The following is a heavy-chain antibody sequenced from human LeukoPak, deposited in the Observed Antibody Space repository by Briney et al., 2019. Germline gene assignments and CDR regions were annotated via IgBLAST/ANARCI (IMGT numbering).Heavy chain of an antibody. V-gene: IGHV3-74*01. CDR1: GFTFSSYW. J-gene: IGHJ4*02. CDR2: INSDGSST. D-gene: IGHD4-17*01. Sequence: GGSLRLSCAASGFTFSSYWMHWVRKGPGKGLVWVSRINSDGSSTSDADSVKGRFTISRDNAKNTLYLQMNSLRAEDTAVYYCTGSFRYGDYRYWGQGTLVTVSS. CDR3: TGSFRYGDYRY.